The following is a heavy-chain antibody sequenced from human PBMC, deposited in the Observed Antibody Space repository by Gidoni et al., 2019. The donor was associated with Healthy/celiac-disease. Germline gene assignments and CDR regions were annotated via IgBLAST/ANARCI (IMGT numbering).Heavy chain of an antibody. J-gene: IGHJ4*02. D-gene: IGHD6-13*01. CDR2: ISSSGSTI. CDR3: ASFFLTIAAPGDY. Sequence: EVQLLESGGGLVQPGGSLRLSCAASGFTFSSYDMNWVRQAPGKGLEWVSYISSSGSTIYYADSVKGRFTISRDNAKNSLYLQMNSLRAEDTAVYYCASFFLTIAAPGDYWGQGTLVTVSS. V-gene: IGHV3-48*03. CDR1: GFTFSSYD.